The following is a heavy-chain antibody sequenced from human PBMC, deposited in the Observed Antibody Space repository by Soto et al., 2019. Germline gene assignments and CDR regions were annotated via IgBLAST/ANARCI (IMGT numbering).Heavy chain of an antibody. CDR1: GYTFTIYG. J-gene: IGHJ4*02. CDR2: ISGYNGNT. V-gene: IGHV1-18*04. CDR3: ARVDYYDSSGYYGY. D-gene: IGHD3-22*01. Sequence: QVQLVQSGAEVKKPGASVKVSCKASGYTFTIYGISWVRQAPGQGLEWMGWISGYNGNTEYAQNLQDRVTLTTDASTSSVYMELRSLRSDDTAVDYCARVDYYDSSGYYGYWGQGTLITVSS.